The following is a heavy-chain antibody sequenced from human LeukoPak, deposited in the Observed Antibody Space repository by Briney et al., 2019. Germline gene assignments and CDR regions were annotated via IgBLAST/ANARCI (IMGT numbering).Heavy chain of an antibody. CDR3: AKDKAVAGADYFDY. CDR1: GFTLSIYG. CDR2: IRYDGSNT. J-gene: IGHJ4*02. V-gene: IGHV3-30*02. D-gene: IGHD6-19*01. Sequence: GGSLRLSCAASGFTLSIYGMHWVRQAPGKGLEWVAFIRYDGSNTYYVDFVKGRFTISRDNSKNTLYLQMDSLRPEDTAVYYCAKDKAVAGADYFDYWGQGTLVTVSS.